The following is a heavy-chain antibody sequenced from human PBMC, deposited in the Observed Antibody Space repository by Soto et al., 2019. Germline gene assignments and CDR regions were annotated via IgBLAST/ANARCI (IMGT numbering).Heavy chain of an antibody. D-gene: IGHD2-15*01. CDR3: AVFRTGSGGRYYYGMDV. J-gene: IGHJ6*02. V-gene: IGHV3-48*01. Sequence: EVQLVESGGGLAQPGGSLRLSCAASGFTFSSYSMNWVRQAPGKGLEWVSYITTSSSTIYYADSVKGRFTISRDNAKNSLYLQMNSLRAEDTAVYYCAVFRTGSGGRYYYGMDVWGQGTTVTVSS. CDR1: GFTFSSYS. CDR2: ITTSSSTI.